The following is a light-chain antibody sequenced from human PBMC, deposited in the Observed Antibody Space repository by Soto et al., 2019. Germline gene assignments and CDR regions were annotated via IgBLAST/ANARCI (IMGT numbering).Light chain of an antibody. CDR3: QQRNVWPPIT. Sequence: DLTQSPATLSLSPGYRDTLTCRASQSIHTSLAWYQQKSRKPPRLLVYDSTLRANGVPDRFGGSRSGTEFTLTINSLEPEDFAVYYCQQRNVWPPITFGQGTRLEIK. V-gene: IGKV3-11*01. CDR1: QSIHTS. J-gene: IGKJ5*01. CDR2: DST.